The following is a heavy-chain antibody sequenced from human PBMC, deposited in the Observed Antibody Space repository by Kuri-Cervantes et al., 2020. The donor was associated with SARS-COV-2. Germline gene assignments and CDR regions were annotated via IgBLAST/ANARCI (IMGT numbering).Heavy chain of an antibody. Sequence: ASVKVSCKASGYTFTGYYMHWVRQAPGQGLEWMRWINPNSGGTNYAQKFQGRVTMTRDTSISTAYMELSRLRSDDTAVYYCARVGFGDYEIDYWGQGTLVTVSS. J-gene: IGHJ4*02. D-gene: IGHD4-17*01. CDR1: GYTFTGYY. CDR2: INPNSGGT. V-gene: IGHV1-2*02. CDR3: ARVGFGDYEIDY.